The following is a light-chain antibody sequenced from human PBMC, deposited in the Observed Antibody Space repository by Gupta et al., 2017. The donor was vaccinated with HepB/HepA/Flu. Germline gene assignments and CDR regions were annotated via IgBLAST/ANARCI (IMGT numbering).Light chain of an antibody. Sequence: QSVLPQPPFASGPPGQTVTISCSGSSSNIGSNNVNWYQQYPGPAPKLLIYGDHQRHSGCPDRFSGSKSGTAASLSISGLQAEDEADFYCAAVDDSRNAVVFGGGTKLTVL. CDR3: AAVDDSRNAVV. V-gene: IGLV1-44*01. CDR1: SSNIGSNN. CDR2: GDH. J-gene: IGLJ2*01.